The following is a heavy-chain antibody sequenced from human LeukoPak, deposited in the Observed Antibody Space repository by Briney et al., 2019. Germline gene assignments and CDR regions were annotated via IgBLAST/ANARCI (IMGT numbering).Heavy chain of an antibody. V-gene: IGHV3-7*01. CDR3: SRDCCGSGGLHY. CDR1: GFTFSTYW. J-gene: IGHJ4*02. Sequence: GGSLRLSCATSGFTFSTYWMSWVRQAPGKGLEWVANIKQDGSEKYYVDSVKGRFTISRDNAKNSLYLQMNSLRVEDTAVYYCSRDCCGSGGLHYWGQGTLVTVS. D-gene: IGHD6-19*01. CDR2: IKQDGSEK.